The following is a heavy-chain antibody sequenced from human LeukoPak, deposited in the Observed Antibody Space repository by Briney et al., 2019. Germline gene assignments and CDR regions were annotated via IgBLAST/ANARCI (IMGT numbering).Heavy chain of an antibody. J-gene: IGHJ6*02. V-gene: IGHV1-69*04. CDR1: ADTFKRYA. Sequence: SVKVSCKPSADTFKRYAISWVRQAPGHGLEWMGRITPLLGMANYTQRFQGRVTITADKSTHTAYMELSTLRSDDTAVYYCARDASYYGLDVWGQGTTVTVPS. CDR2: ITPLLGMA. CDR3: ARDASYYGLDV.